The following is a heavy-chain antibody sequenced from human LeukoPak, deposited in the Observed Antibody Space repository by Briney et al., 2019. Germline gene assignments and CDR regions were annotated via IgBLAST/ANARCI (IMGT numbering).Heavy chain of an antibody. V-gene: IGHV4-38-2*01. CDR1: GYSISTGRY. J-gene: IGHJ3*02. CDR2: IYHSGST. CDR3: ARTESTTIAFDI. D-gene: IGHD4-11*01. Sequence: PSETLSLTCAVSGYSISTGRYWGWIRQPPGKGLEWIGSIYHSGSTYYNPSLKSRVTISVDTSKNQFSLKLSSVTAADTAVYYCARTESTTIAFDIWGQGTMVTVSS.